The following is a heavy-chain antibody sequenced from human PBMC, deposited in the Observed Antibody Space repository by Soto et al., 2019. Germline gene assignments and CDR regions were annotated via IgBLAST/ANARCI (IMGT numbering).Heavy chain of an antibody. Sequence: SETLTLTCSVSGDSISTVDYFWAWIRQPPGQALEYIGYIYKSTTTYYNPSFESRVAISLDTSKSQFSLNVTSVTAADTAVYFCARGRYCLTGRCFPNWFDSWGQGTLVTVSS. J-gene: IGHJ5*01. D-gene: IGHD2-15*01. V-gene: IGHV4-30-4*01. CDR1: GDSISTVDYF. CDR2: IYKSTTT. CDR3: ARGRYCLTGRCFPNWFDS.